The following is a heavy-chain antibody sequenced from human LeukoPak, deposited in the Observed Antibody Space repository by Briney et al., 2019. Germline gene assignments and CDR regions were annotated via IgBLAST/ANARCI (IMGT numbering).Heavy chain of an antibody. V-gene: IGHV4-34*01. Sequence: PSETLSLTCAVYGGSSSGYYWSWIRQPPGKGLEWIGEINHSGSTNYNPSLKSRVTISVDTSKNQFSLKLSSVTAADTAVYYCARAHYGDTRYYYYMDVWGKGTTVTVSS. D-gene: IGHD4-17*01. CDR3: ARAHYGDTRYYYYMDV. CDR1: GGSSSGYY. CDR2: INHSGST. J-gene: IGHJ6*03.